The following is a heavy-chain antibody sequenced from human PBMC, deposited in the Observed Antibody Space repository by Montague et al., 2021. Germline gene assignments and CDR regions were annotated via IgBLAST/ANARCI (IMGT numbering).Heavy chain of an antibody. J-gene: IGHJ4*02. Sequence: SETLSLTCAVYGGSLSGYIWNWIRQPPGRDLEWIGQISHAGNTSYNPSLKSRVTMSADTSANHVSLRLSSVTAADTAVYYCTRGVVEVTGIDYWGQGALVIVSS. CDR2: ISHAGNT. V-gene: IGHV4-34*01. CDR3: TRGVVEVTGIDY. CDR1: GGSLSGYI. D-gene: IGHD6-19*01.